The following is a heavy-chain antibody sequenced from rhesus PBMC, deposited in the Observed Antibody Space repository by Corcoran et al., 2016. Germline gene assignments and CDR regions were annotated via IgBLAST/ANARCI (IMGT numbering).Heavy chain of an antibody. CDR1: GFSISRGYC. V-gene: IGHV4-127*01. CDR3: ARAPRLRERQLRGNSLDV. J-gene: IGHJ5-2*02. CDR2: IGGSSGST. Sequence: QVQLQESGPGLVKPSEPLSLTCAVSGFSISRGYCWSWLRQPPVKGLGGDGFIGGSSGSTNHNPSLKSRVTISKDTSKNQVSLKLSSVTAADTAVYYCARAPRLRERQLRGNSLDVWGRGVLVTVSS. D-gene: IGHD6-25*01.